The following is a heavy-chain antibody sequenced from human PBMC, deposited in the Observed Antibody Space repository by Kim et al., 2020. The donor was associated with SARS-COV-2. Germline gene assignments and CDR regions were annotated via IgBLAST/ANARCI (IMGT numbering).Heavy chain of an antibody. D-gene: IGHD6-19*01. V-gene: IGHV3-21*01. J-gene: IGHJ4*02. CDR2: ISSSSSYI. Sequence: GGSLRLSCAASGFTFSSYSMNWVRQAPGKGLEWVSSISSSSSYIYYADSVKGRFTISRDNAKNSLYLQMNSLRAEDTAVYYCARVYPSGWEAARPYYFDYWGQGTLVTVSS. CDR1: GFTFSSYS. CDR3: ARVYPSGWEAARPYYFDY.